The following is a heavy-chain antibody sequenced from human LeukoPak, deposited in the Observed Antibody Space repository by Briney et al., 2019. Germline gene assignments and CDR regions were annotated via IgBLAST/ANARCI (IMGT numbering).Heavy chain of an antibody. V-gene: IGHV3-48*03. J-gene: IGHJ4*02. CDR2: ISSSGSGI. CDR1: GFTFSSYE. D-gene: IGHD3-3*01. CDR3: ARDQRYDFWSGFYAVDY. Sequence: GGSLRLSCVASGFTFSSYEMNWVRQAPGKGLEWISYISSSGSGIHYADSVKGRFTISRDNARNSLYLQMNSLRAEDTAVYYCARDQRYDFWSGFYAVDYWGQGTLLTVSS.